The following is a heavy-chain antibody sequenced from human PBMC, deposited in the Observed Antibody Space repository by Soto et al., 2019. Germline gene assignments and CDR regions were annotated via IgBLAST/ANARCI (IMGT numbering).Heavy chain of an antibody. D-gene: IGHD2-2*01. CDR3: ASLTYHPYAFDI. Sequence: QVQLQESGPGLVKPSQTLSLTCTVSGGSISSGGYYWSLIRQHPGQGLEWIGYIYYSWSTYYNPSLKSRVTITVETSNHQFSLNLISVTAADTAVYYCASLTYHPYAFDIWAQGTMLTVSS. CDR2: IYYSWST. J-gene: IGHJ3*02. CDR1: GGSISSGGYY. V-gene: IGHV4-31*03.